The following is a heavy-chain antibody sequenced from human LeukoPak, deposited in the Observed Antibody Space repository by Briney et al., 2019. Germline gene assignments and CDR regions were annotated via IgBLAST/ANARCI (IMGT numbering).Heavy chain of an antibody. Sequence: SETLSLTCTVSGDSVSSSTWSWIRQPPGKGLEWIGYIYYSGSTNYNPSLKSRVTISVDTSKNQFSLKLSSVTAADTAVYYCARGVVDTAIPFDYWGQGTLVTVSS. CDR1: GDSVSSST. CDR3: ARGVVDTAIPFDY. J-gene: IGHJ4*02. V-gene: IGHV4-59*02. D-gene: IGHD5-18*01. CDR2: IYYSGST.